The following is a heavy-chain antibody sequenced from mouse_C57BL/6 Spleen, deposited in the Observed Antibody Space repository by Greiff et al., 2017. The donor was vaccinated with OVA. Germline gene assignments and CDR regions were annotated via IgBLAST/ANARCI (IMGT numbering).Heavy chain of an antibody. V-gene: IGHV1-26*01. J-gene: IGHJ3*01. CDR3: AREGGEGFAY. CDR2: INPNNGGT. Sequence: EVQLQQSGPELVKPGASVKISCKASGYTFTDYYMNWVKQSHGKSLEWIGDINPNNGGTSYNQKFKGKATLTVDKSSSTAYMGLRSLTSEDSAVYYCAREGGEGFAYWGQGTLVTVSA. CDR1: GYTFTDYY.